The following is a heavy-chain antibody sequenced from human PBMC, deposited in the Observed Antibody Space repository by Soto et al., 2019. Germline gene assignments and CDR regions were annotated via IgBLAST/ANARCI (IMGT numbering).Heavy chain of an antibody. V-gene: IGHV3-23*01. CDR2: ISSSGGST. CDR3: AKVGGSYYNGVDY. CDR1: GFTFSSYA. Sequence: EIQLLESGGGLVQPGGSLRLSCAASGFTFSSYAMSWVRQAPGKGLEWVSAISSSGGSTYYADSVKGRFTISRDNSKNTLYLQMNSLRAEDTAVYYCAKVGGSYYNGVDYWGQGTLVTVSS. J-gene: IGHJ4*02. D-gene: IGHD1-26*01.